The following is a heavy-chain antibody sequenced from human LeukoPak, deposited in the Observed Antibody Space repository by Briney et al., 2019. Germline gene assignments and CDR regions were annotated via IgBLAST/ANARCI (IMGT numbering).Heavy chain of an antibody. CDR1: GDTFIGFY. CDR2: INPNSGGT. V-gene: IGHV1-2*04. J-gene: IGHJ4*02. Sequence: ASVKVSCKASGDTFIGFYIHWVRQAPGQGLEWMGWINPNSGGTNYAQKFQGWVTMTRDTSISTAYMELSRLRSDDTAVYYCASGSRSGGTVWGQGTLVTVSS. D-gene: IGHD2-15*01. CDR3: ASGSRSGGTV.